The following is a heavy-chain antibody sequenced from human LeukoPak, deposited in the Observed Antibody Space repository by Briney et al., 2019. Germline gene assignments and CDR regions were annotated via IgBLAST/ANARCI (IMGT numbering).Heavy chain of an antibody. D-gene: IGHD3-9*01. CDR1: DFTVSSNY. CDR2: IGFGDDSA. CDR3: AKDPTSVGGRHDWLLDS. V-gene: IGHV3-23*01. Sequence: GGSLRLSCAASDFTVSSNYMTWVRQVPGKGLEWVSTIGFGDDSAYYADSVKGRFTISRDNSKNTLYLQMNYLRAEDTAVYYCAKDPTSVGGRHDWLLDSWGQGTLVTVSS. J-gene: IGHJ5*02.